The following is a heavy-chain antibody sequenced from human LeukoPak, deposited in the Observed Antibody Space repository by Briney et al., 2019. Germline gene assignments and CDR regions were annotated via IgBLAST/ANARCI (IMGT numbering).Heavy chain of an antibody. D-gene: IGHD5-18*01. J-gene: IGHJ4*02. CDR3: VRGRWGYNFDY. V-gene: IGHV3-21*01. CDR1: GFTFSSYS. CDR2: ISSSSYI. Sequence: GGSLRLSCAASGFTFSSYSMNWVRQAPGKGLEWVSSISSSSYIYYADSVKGRFTISRDNSKNTLYLQMGSLRAEDMAVYYCVRGRWGYNFDYWGQGTLVTVSS.